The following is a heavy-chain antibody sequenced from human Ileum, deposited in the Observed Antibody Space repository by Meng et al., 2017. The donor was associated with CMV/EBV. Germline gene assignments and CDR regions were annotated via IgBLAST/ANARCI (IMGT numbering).Heavy chain of an antibody. CDR3: ATGSGSPWRY. V-gene: IGHV3-74*01. CDR1: GLIFSTYW. CDR2: LNPDGTDA. Sequence: GGSLRLSCAGSGLIFSTYWMHWVRQVPGKGLLWVARLNPDGTDALYADSVEGRFSISRDNVNNTLYLQMTSLRAEDTALYYCATGSGSPWRYWGQGTLVTVSS. D-gene: IGHD3-3*01. J-gene: IGHJ4*02.